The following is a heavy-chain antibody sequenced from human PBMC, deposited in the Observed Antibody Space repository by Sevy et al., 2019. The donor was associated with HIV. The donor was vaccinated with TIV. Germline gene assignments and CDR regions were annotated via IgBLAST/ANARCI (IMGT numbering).Heavy chain of an antibody. CDR2: IYYSGST. D-gene: IGHD3-16*02. CDR1: GGSISSSSYY. J-gene: IGHJ4*02. V-gene: IGHV4-39*01. CDR3: ASSTLYRFYYFDY. Sequence: SETLSLTCTVSGGSISSSSYYWGWIRQPPGKGLEWIGSIYYSGSTYYNPSLKSRVTISVDTSKNQFSLKLSSVTAADTAVYYCASSTLYRFYYFDYRGQGTLVTVSS.